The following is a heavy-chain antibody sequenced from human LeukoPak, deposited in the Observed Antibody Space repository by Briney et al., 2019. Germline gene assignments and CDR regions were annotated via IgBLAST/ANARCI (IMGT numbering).Heavy chain of an antibody. J-gene: IGHJ4*02. CDR3: AKDGSGHYYDSSGPY. Sequence: PGGSLRPSCAASGFTFSSYAMSWVRQAPGKGLEWVSAISGSGGSTYYADSVKGRFTISRDNSKNTLYLQMNSLRAEDTAVYYCAKDGSGHYYDSSGPYWGQGTLVTVSS. CDR2: ISGSGGST. CDR1: GFTFSSYA. D-gene: IGHD3-22*01. V-gene: IGHV3-23*01.